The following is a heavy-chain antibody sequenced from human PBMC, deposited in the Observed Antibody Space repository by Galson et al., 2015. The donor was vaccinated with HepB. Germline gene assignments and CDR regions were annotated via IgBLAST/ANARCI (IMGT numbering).Heavy chain of an antibody. CDR3: ARGTHYCDSSGHIDALDI. CDR1: GYTVTELS. CDR2: FVPEDGET. D-gene: IGHD3-22*01. J-gene: IGHJ3*02. V-gene: IGHV1-24*01. Sequence: SVKVSCKVSGYTVTELSMHWVRQAPGKGLEWMGGFVPEDGETIYAQRFQGRVTMTEDTSTDTAYMELSSLRSEDTAVYYCARGTHYCDSSGHIDALDIWGQGTKVTVSS.